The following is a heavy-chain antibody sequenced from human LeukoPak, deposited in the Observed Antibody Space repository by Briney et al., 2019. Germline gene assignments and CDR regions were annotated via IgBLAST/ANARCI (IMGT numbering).Heavy chain of an antibody. V-gene: IGHV3-48*01. Sequence: AGGSLRLSCAASGFSYSSYSMNWVRQAPGKGLEWVSYISSNSVTIYYADSVKGRFTISRDNAKNSLYLQMNSLRAEDTAVYYCARAPSAGNFVLYYFDYWGQGTLVTVSS. D-gene: IGHD3-16*02. CDR3: ARAPSAGNFVLYYFDY. CDR1: GFSYSSYS. J-gene: IGHJ4*02. CDR2: ISSNSVTI.